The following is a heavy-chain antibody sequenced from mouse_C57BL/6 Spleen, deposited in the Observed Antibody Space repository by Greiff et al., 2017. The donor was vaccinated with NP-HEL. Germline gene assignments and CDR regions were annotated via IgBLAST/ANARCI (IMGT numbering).Heavy chain of an antibody. V-gene: IGHV1-55*01. D-gene: IGHD1-1*01. CDR1: GYTFTSYW. CDR3: ARKGYGSSQAWFAY. CDR2: IYPGSGST. Sequence: QVQLQQPGAELVKPGASVKMSCKASGYTFTSYWITWVKQRPGQGLEWIGDIYPGSGSTNYNEKFKSKATLTVDTSSSTAYMQLSSLTSEDSAVYYCARKGYGSSQAWFAYWGQGTLSLSLQ. J-gene: IGHJ3*01.